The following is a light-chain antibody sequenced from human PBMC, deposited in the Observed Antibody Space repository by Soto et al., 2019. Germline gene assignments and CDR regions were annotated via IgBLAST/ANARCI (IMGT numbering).Light chain of an antibody. V-gene: IGKV3-20*01. CDR1: QSVAYTY. CDR2: GAS. Sequence: EIVMTQSPATLSLSPAARATLSCRASQSVAYTYLAWFQQKPVQAPRLLIYGASNRATGIPDRFSGSGSGTDFTLTISRLEPEDFAVYYCQQYGTSPFTFGPGTKVD. CDR3: QQYGTSPFT. J-gene: IGKJ3*01.